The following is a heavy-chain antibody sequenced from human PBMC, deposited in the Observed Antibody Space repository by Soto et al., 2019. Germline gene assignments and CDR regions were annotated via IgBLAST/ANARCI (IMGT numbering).Heavy chain of an antibody. Sequence: SETLSLTCTVSGGSISSYYWSWIRQPPGKGLEWIGYIYYSGSTNYNPSLKSRVTISVDTSKNQFSLKLSSVTAADTAVYYCARGAAAGSYFDYWGQGTLVTVSS. CDR1: GGSISSYY. D-gene: IGHD6-13*01. CDR2: IYYSGST. V-gene: IGHV4-59*01. CDR3: ARGAAAGSYFDY. J-gene: IGHJ4*02.